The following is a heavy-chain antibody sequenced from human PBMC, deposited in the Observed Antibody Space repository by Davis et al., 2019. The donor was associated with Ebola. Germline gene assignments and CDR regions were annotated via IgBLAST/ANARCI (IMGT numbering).Heavy chain of an antibody. CDR3: VRDIFATIRGTRGAFDI. CDR1: GFSFNTYA. Sequence: GESLKISCAASGFSFNTYAMHWVRQAPGRGPEWVAVVSYDGNTQLYADTVMGRFTISRDNSENTLYLQMNSLRSDDTAVYYCVRDIFATIRGTRGAFDIWGQGTMVTVSS. CDR2: VSYDGNTQ. V-gene: IGHV3-30-3*01. D-gene: IGHD1-7*01. J-gene: IGHJ3*02.